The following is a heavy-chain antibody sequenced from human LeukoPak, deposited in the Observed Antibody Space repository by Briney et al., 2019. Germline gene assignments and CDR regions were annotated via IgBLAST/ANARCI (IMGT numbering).Heavy chain of an antibody. Sequence: GGSLRLSCTASGFTFSIYTMTWVRQAPGKGLGWVSSIISSSTYIYYADSVKGRFTISRDNAKNSLYLQMNSPRAEDTAVYYCVRDPSYGSGSYWGQGTLVTVSS. V-gene: IGHV3-21*01. D-gene: IGHD6-19*01. CDR3: VRDPSYGSGSY. CDR2: IISSSTYI. CDR1: GFTFSIYT. J-gene: IGHJ4*02.